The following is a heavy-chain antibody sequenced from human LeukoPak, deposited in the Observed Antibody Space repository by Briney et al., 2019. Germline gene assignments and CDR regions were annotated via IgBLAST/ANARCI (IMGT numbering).Heavy chain of an antibody. D-gene: IGHD6-19*01. Sequence: SETLSLTCGVSGGSITNTNYWTWVRQPPGKGLEWIGSIYYSGSTYYNPSLKSRVTISVDTSKNQFSLKLSSVTAADTAVYYCARHGFSGWYYFDYWGQGTLVTVSS. V-gene: IGHV4-39*01. CDR2: IYYSGST. J-gene: IGHJ4*02. CDR3: ARHGFSGWYYFDY. CDR1: GGSITNTNY.